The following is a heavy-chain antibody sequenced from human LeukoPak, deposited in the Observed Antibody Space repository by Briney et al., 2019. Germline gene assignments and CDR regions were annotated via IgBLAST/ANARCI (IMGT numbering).Heavy chain of an antibody. CDR2: IYHSGST. V-gene: IGHV4-30-2*01. Sequence: SETLSLTCAVSGGSISSGGYSWSWIRQPPGKGLEWIGYIYHSGSTYYNPSLKSRVTISVDRSKNQFSLKLSCVTAADTAVYYCARGRTATYYYYGMDVWGQGTTVTVSS. CDR1: GGSISSGGYS. J-gene: IGHJ6*02. CDR3: ARGRTATYYYYGMDV. D-gene: IGHD2-21*02.